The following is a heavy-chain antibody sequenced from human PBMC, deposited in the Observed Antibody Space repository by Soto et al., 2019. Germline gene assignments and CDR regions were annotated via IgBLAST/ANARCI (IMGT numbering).Heavy chain of an antibody. CDR2: IWYDGSNK. D-gene: IGHD3-22*01. CDR1: GFTFSSYG. V-gene: IGHV3-33*01. Sequence: QVQLVESGGGVVQPGRSLRLSCAASGFTFSSYGMHWVRQAPGKGLEWVAVIWYDGSNKYYADSVKGRFTISRDNSKNTLYLQMNSLRAEDAAVYYCARSDDSHYGMDVWCQGTTVTVSS. J-gene: IGHJ6*02. CDR3: ARSDDSHYGMDV.